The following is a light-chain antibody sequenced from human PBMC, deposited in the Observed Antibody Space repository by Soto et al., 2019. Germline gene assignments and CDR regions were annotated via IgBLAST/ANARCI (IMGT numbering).Light chain of an antibody. V-gene: IGKV3-20*01. CDR2: GAS. Sequence: LAASVGDRLTLTCRASRNVSTYLTWYQQKPGQAPRLLIYGASGRATGIPDRFSGSGSGTDFTLTISRLEPEDIAVYFCHSYDSFRPFGQRTKAAIK. J-gene: IGKJ1*01. CDR3: HSYDSFRP. CDR1: RNVSTY.